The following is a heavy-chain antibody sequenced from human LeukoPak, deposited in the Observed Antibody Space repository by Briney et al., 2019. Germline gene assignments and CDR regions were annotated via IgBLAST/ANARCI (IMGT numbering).Heavy chain of an antibody. CDR3: ARVRYYDSSGNDAFDI. Sequence: GASVKVSCKASGYTFTSYGISWVRQAPGQGLEWMGWISAYNGNTNYAQKLQGRVTMTTDTSTSTAYMEPRSLRSDDTAVYYCARVRYYDSSGNDAFDIWGQGTMVTVSS. J-gene: IGHJ3*02. V-gene: IGHV1-18*01. CDR2: ISAYNGNT. D-gene: IGHD3-22*01. CDR1: GYTFTSYG.